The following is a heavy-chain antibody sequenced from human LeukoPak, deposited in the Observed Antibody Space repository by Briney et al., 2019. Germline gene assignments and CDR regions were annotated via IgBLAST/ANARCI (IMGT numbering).Heavy chain of an antibody. V-gene: IGHV3-23*01. J-gene: IGHJ4*02. Sequence: PGGSLRLSCAASGFTFSSYAMSWVRQAPGKGLEWVSAISGSGGSTYYADSVKGRFTISRDNSKNTLYLQMNSLGAEDTAVYYCAKRGSRYNWNPNWFVDYWGQGTLVTVSS. CDR2: ISGSGGST. D-gene: IGHD1-20*01. CDR1: GFTFSSYA. CDR3: AKRGSRYNWNPNWFVDY.